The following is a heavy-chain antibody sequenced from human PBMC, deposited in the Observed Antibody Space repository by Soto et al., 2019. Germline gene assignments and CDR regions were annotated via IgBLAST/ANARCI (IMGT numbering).Heavy chain of an antibody. CDR3: ARGVWSVRYDY. V-gene: IGHV4-34*01. Sequence: SETLSPTCAVYGGSFSGYYWSWIRQPPGKGLEWIGEINHSGSPNYNPSLKSRVTISVDTSKNQFSLKLSSVTAADTAVYYCARGVWSVRYDYWGQGTLVTVSS. D-gene: IGHD2-21*01. J-gene: IGHJ4*02. CDR1: GGSFSGYY. CDR2: INHSGSP.